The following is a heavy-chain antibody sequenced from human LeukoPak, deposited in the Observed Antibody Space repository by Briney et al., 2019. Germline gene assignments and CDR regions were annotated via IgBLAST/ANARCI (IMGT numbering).Heavy chain of an antibody. Sequence: PGGSLRLSCAASGFTFSSYGMHWVRQAPGKGLEWVAVISYDGSNKYYADSVKGRFTISRDNSKNTLYLQMNSLRAEDTAVYYCAKDKWIRAHYGSGNDYWGQGTLVTVSS. J-gene: IGHJ4*02. V-gene: IGHV3-30*18. CDR1: GFTFSSYG. D-gene: IGHD3-10*01. CDR3: AKDKWIRAHYGSGNDY. CDR2: ISYDGSNK.